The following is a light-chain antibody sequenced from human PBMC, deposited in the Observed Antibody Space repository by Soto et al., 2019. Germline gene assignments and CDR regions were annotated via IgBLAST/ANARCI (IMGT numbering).Light chain of an antibody. CDR3: PLRTSWPLVT. V-gene: IGKV3-11*01. J-gene: IGKJ4*01. CDR2: DAY. CDR1: QSVSPY. Sequence: EIVLTQSPATLYLSPGERATLSCRASQSVSPYLAWYQQKPSQAPRLLIYDAYNRATGIPARFSGRGSVTDFTLIISSLEPEEFAVYYCPLRTSWPLVTFGGGTKVEIK.